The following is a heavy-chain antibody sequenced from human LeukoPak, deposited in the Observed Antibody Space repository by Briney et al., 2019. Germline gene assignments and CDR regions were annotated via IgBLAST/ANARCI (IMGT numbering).Heavy chain of an antibody. Sequence: GGSLRLSCAVSGFSVSSNHMSWVRRAPGRGLEWVSVICTGGSTYYADSVKGRFTISRDNSKNTLFLQMSRLRAEDTAVYYCARGGELPSAFDYWGQGTLVTVSS. CDR1: GFSVSSNH. D-gene: IGHD1-26*01. J-gene: IGHJ4*02. V-gene: IGHV3-53*01. CDR3: ARGGELPSAFDY. CDR2: ICTGGST.